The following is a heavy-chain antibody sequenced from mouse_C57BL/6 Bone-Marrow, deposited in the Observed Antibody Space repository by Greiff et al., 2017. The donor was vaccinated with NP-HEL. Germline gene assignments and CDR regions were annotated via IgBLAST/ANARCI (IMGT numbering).Heavy chain of an antibody. CDR1: GFSITSGYY. CDR3: AGDYDGYWYFDV. D-gene: IGHD2-3*01. J-gene: IGHJ1*03. Sequence: VQLVESGPGLVKPSQSLFLTCSITGFSITSGYYWIWIRQSPGKHLEWMGYITHSGDTFYNPSLQSPISITRETSKNQFFLQLNSVTTEDTAMYYCAGDYDGYWYFDVWGTGTTVTVSS. CDR2: ITHSGDT. V-gene: IGHV12-3*01.